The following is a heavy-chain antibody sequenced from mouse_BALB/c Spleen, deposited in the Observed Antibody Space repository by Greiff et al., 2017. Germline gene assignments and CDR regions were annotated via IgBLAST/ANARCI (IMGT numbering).Heavy chain of an antibody. V-gene: IGHV1S81*02. CDR2: INPSNGRT. CDR1: GYTFTSYW. D-gene: IGHD2-14*01. Sequence: QVQLQQPGAELVKPGASVKLSCKASGYTFTSYWMHWVKQRPGQGLEWIGEINPSNGRTNYNEKFKSKATLTVDKSSSTAYMQLSSLTSEDSAVFCCSSGRRSYRYPDYFDYWGQGTTRTVSS. CDR3: SSGRRSYRYPDYFDY. J-gene: IGHJ2*01.